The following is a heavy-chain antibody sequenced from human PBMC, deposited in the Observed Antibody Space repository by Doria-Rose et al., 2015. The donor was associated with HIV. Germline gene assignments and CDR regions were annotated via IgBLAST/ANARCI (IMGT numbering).Heavy chain of an antibody. CDR1: GFTFSRYS. CDR3: ARDQYDSGVYYRD. J-gene: IGHJ4*02. Sequence: GGGLVKPVGSLILSCASSGFTFSRYSMNWVRQAPGKGLEWVSSISSSSEYIYYVDSVQGRFTISRDNAKNSVYLQMNSLRTEDTAVYYCARDQYDSGVYYRDWVQGTLVTV. V-gene: IGHV3-21*03. D-gene: IGHD3-22*01. CDR2: ISSSSEYI.